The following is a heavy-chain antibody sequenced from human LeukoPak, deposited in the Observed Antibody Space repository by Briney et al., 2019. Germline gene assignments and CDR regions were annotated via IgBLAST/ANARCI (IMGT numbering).Heavy chain of an antibody. CDR1: GYTFTSYG. V-gene: IGHV1-18*01. J-gene: IGHJ6*02. Sequence: ASVKVSFKASGYTFTSYGISWVRQAPGQGLEWMGWINTYKGNTNYAQKLQGRVTMTTDTSTSTAYMELRSLRSDDTAVYYCARDHYCSGGSCYYYYGMDVWGQGTTVTVSS. CDR3: ARDHYCSGGSCYYYYGMDV. CDR2: INTYKGNT. D-gene: IGHD2-15*01.